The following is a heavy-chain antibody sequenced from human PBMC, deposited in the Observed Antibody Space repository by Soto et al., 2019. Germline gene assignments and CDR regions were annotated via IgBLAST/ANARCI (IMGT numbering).Heavy chain of an antibody. J-gene: IGHJ6*02. V-gene: IGHV1-2*02. CDR1: GYTFTGYY. D-gene: IGHD3-10*01. CDR3: ARDQVVRGVIIGRRMDV. CDR2: INPNSGGT. Sequence: ASVKVSCKASGYTFTGYYMHWVRQAPGQGLEWMGWINPNSGGTNYAQKFQGRVTMTRDTSISTAYMELSRLRSDDTAVYYCARDQVVRGVIIGRRMDVWGQGTTVAVYS.